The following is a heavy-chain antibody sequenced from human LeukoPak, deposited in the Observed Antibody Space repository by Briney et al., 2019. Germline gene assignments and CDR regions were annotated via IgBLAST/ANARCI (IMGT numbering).Heavy chain of an antibody. CDR3: ARDRLWFGELMWFDP. CDR1: GSSISSYY. J-gene: IGHJ5*02. V-gene: IGHV4-4*07. Sequence: SETLSLTCTVSGSSISSYYWSWIRQPAGKGLEWIGRIYTSGSTNYNPSLKSRVTMSVDTSKNQFSLKLSSVTAADTAVYYCARDRLWFGELMWFDPWGQGTLVTVSS. CDR2: IYTSGST. D-gene: IGHD3-10*01.